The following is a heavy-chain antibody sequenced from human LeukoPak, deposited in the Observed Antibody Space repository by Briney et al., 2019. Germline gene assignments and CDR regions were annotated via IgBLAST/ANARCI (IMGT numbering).Heavy chain of an antibody. Sequence: GGSLRLSCAASGFTFSSYSMNWVRQAPGKGLEWVSSISSSSSYIYYADSVKGRFTISRDNAKNSLYLQMNSLRAEDTVVYYCASLSRGIVATITFKGPMNYYYYMDVWGKGTTVTVSS. V-gene: IGHV3-21*01. D-gene: IGHD5-12*01. CDR2: ISSSSSYI. CDR3: ASLSRGIVATITFKGPMNYYYYMDV. J-gene: IGHJ6*03. CDR1: GFTFSSYS.